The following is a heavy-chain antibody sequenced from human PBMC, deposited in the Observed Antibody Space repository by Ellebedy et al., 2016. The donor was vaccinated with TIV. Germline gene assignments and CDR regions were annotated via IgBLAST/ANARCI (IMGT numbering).Heavy chain of an antibody. Sequence: AASVKVSCKASGGTFSSYAVTWVRQAPGQGLEWMGGIIPILDIVKYAQKFQGRVTITADKPTSTAYMELSSLRSEDTAIYYCARGVIPADITPYYYMDVWGKGTTVTVSS. V-gene: IGHV1-69*10. CDR1: GGTFSSYA. J-gene: IGHJ6*03. CDR3: ARGVIPADITPYYYMDV. D-gene: IGHD2-2*01. CDR2: IIPILDIV.